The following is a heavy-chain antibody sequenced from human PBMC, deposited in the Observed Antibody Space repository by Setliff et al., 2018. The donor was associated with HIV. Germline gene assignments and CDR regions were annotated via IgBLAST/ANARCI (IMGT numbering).Heavy chain of an antibody. CDR1: GGTFNNYA. V-gene: IGHV1-69*13. CDR3: STVFYHNSESYSLDY. D-gene: IGHD3-10*01. Sequence: SVKVSCKASGGTFNNYAISWVRQAPGQGLEWVGGIITLFGTTNYAQKFQCRVTITADESTNTAHMELNRLRSIDTAMYYCSTVFYHNSESYSLDYWGQGMLVTVSS. J-gene: IGHJ4*02. CDR2: IITLFGTT.